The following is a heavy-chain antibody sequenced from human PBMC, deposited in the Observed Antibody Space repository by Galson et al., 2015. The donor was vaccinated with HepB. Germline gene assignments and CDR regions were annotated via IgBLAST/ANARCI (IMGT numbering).Heavy chain of an antibody. D-gene: IGHD3-22*01. J-gene: IGHJ1*01. V-gene: IGHV3-30-3*01. CDR2: ISYDGSNK. CDR3: ARALITLAPGY. Sequence: SLRLSCAASGFTFSSYAMHWVRQAPGKGLEWVAVISYDGSNKYYADSVKGRFTISRDNSKNTLYLQMNSLRAEDTALYYCARALITLAPGYWGQGTLVTVSS. CDR1: GFTFSSYA.